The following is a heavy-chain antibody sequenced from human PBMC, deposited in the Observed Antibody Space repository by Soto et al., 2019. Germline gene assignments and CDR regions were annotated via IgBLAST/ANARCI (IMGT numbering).Heavy chain of an antibody. D-gene: IGHD4-17*01. V-gene: IGHV4-30-2*01. CDR1: GGSISSGGHS. J-gene: IGHJ4*02. CDR2: IYHSEST. CDR3: ARADDYGDSHFDY. Sequence: LSLTCAVSGGSISSGGHSWSWIRQPPGKGLEWIGYIYHSESTYYNPSLKSRVTISVDTSKNHFSLRLSSVTAADTAVYYCARADDYGDSHFDYWGQGTLVTVSS.